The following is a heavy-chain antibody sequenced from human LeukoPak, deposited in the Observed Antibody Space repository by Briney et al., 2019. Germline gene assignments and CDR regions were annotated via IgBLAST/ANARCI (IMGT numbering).Heavy chain of an antibody. CDR3: ARVIKVVVPVAIRVWFDP. CDR1: GGSISRSSYY. J-gene: IGHJ5*02. V-gene: IGHV4-39*07. CDR2: IYYSGST. D-gene: IGHD2-2*02. Sequence: SETLSLTCTVSGGSISRSSYYWGWIRQPPGKGLEWIGSIYYSGSTYYNPSLKSRVTISVDTSKNQFSLKLSSVTAADTAVYYCARVIKVVVPVAIRVWFDPWGQGTLVTVSS.